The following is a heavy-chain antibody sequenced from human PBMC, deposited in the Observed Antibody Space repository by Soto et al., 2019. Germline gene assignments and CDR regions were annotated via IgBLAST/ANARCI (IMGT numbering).Heavy chain of an antibody. CDR1: GYTFTGYY. V-gene: IGHV1-2*04. Sequence: QVQLVQSGSEVKKPGASVKVSCKASGYTFTGYYLHWVRQAPGQGLEWMGWINPNTGGTNYAQKFQGWVTMTRDTSIITAYMELSRLKSDDTAVYDCAKLSGTSSFDWAPCGYWGQGALVTVSS. CDR3: AKLSGTSSFDWAPCGY. CDR2: INPNTGGT. J-gene: IGHJ4*02. D-gene: IGHD3-9*01.